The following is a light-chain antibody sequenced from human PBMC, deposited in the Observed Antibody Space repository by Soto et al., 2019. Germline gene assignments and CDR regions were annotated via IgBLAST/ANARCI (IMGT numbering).Light chain of an antibody. Sequence: EIVLTQSPATLSLSPGERATLSCRASQSVSSSYLAWYQQKPGQAPRLTIYGASSRASGIPDRFSGSGSGTDFTLTISRLEPEDFAVYYCHHYGDSPYTFGQGTKVDIK. CDR3: HHYGDSPYT. V-gene: IGKV3-20*01. J-gene: IGKJ2*01. CDR1: QSVSSSY. CDR2: GAS.